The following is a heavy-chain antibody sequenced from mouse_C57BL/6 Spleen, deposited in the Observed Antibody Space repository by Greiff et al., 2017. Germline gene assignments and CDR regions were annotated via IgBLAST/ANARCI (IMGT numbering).Heavy chain of an antibody. Sequence: EVKLVESGGGLVKPGGSLKLSCAASGFTFSDYGMHWVRQAPEKGLEWVAYISSGSSTIYYADTVKGRFTISRDNAKNTLFLQMTSLRSEDTAMYYCARQGWDFYYYAMDYWGQGTSVTVSS. CDR2: ISSGSSTI. D-gene: IGHD3-3*01. V-gene: IGHV5-17*01. J-gene: IGHJ4*01. CDR3: ARQGWDFYYYAMDY. CDR1: GFTFSDYG.